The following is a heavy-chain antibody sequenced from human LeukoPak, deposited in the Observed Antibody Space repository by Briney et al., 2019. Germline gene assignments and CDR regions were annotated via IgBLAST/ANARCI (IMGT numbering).Heavy chain of an antibody. J-gene: IGHJ3*02. D-gene: IGHD3-22*01. Sequence: ASVKVSCKXSGGTFSSYAISWVRQAPGQGLEWMGGIIPIFGTANYAQKFQGRVTITTDESTSTAYMGLSSLRSEDTAVYYCARVRHIYYYDSSGYEVDAFDIWGQGTMVTVSS. CDR2: IIPIFGTA. V-gene: IGHV1-69*05. CDR3: ARVRHIYYYDSSGYEVDAFDI. CDR1: GGTFSSYA.